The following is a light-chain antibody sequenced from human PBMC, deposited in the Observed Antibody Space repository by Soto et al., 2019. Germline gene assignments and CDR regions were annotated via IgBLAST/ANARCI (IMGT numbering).Light chain of an antibody. CDR3: CSYAGSYTVI. Sequence: QSVLTQPRSVSRSPGQSVTISCPGTSSDVGGYNYVSWYQQHPGKAPKLMIYDVSKRPSGVPDRFSGSKSGNTAALTISGLQAEYEADDYCCSYAGSYTVIFGGGTQLTVL. CDR1: SSDVGGYNY. V-gene: IGLV2-11*01. CDR2: DVS. J-gene: IGLJ2*01.